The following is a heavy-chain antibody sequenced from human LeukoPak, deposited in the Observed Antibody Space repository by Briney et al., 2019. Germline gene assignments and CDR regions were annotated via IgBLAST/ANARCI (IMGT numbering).Heavy chain of an antibody. D-gene: IGHD2-21*01. Sequence: SETLSLTCTVSGGSTTSGSYYWSWFRQPAGKGLEWIGHIHASGRTNDNPSLKSRVTISVDTSNNQFSLKLSSVTAADTAVYYCARDFGILVRAFDIWGQGTMVTVSS. J-gene: IGHJ3*02. CDR3: ARDFGILVRAFDI. V-gene: IGHV4-61*09. CDR1: GGSTTSGSYY. CDR2: IHASGRT.